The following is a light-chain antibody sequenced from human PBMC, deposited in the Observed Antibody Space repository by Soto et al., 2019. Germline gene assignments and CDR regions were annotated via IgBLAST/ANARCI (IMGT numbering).Light chain of an antibody. CDR3: QHYDGYPQT. CDR1: QSINSN. V-gene: IGKV3-15*01. J-gene: IGKJ5*01. CDR2: GAS. Sequence: ETVMTQSPATLSLSPGERATVSCRASQSINSNLAWYQQKPGQAPRLLIYGASTRATGFPARFSGSGSGTTFTLTISSLQPEDLGTYYCQHYDGYPQTFGQGTRLGL.